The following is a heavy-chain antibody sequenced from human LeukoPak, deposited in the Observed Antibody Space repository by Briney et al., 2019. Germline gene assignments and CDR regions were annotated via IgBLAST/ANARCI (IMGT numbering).Heavy chain of an antibody. CDR3: ARRNYYDSSGYEYYYGMDV. D-gene: IGHD3-22*01. Sequence: SETLSLTCTVSGGSISSYYWSWIRQPSGKGLEWIGYIYYSGSTNYNPSLKSRVTISVDTSKNQFSLKLSSATAADTAVYYCARRNYYDSSGYEYYYGMDVWGQGTTVTVSS. J-gene: IGHJ6*02. CDR2: IYYSGST. V-gene: IGHV4-59*01. CDR1: GGSISSYY.